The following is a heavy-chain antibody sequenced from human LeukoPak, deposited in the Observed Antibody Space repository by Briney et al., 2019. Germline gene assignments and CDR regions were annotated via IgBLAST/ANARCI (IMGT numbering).Heavy chain of an antibody. CDR2: ISYSSGSI. J-gene: IGHJ3*01. Sequence: GGSLRLSCAASGFTFDEYAMHWVRQAPGKGLEWVSGISYSSGSIGYVDSVKGRFTISRDNAKNSLYPQMNSLRVEDTALYYCAKDRGGSSELGDAFDVWGQGTMVRVSS. D-gene: IGHD1-26*01. CDR3: AKDRGGSSELGDAFDV. CDR1: GFTFDEYA. V-gene: IGHV3-9*01.